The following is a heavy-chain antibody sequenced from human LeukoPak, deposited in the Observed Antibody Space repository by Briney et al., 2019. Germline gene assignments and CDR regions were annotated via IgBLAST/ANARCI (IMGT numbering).Heavy chain of an antibody. D-gene: IGHD2-21*01. Sequence: KPGGSLRLSCAASGFTFDDYAMHWVRQAPGKGLEWVSGISWNSGSIGYADSVKGRFTISRDNAKNSLYLQMNSLRAEDTAVYYCARSADVILGPTGAYYFDYWGQGTLVTVSS. CDR3: ARSADVILGPTGAYYFDY. CDR2: ISWNSGSI. V-gene: IGHV3-9*01. CDR1: GFTFDDYA. J-gene: IGHJ4*02.